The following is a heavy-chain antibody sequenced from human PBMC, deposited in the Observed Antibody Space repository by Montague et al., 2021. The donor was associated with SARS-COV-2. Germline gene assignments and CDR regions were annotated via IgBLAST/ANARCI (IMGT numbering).Heavy chain of an antibody. J-gene: IGHJ4*02. CDR3: ARDSFEAPLFFDY. D-gene: IGHD3-16*01. V-gene: IGHV4-59*01. Sequence: SETLSLTCTVSGGFISTYYWNWIRQSPGKGLEWLGYFYYSLNTNYNPSXKGRLTISVDTSENQVSLNLRSVTAADTAVYYCARDSFEAPLFFDYWGQGILVTVSS. CDR2: FYYSLNT. CDR1: GGFISTYY.